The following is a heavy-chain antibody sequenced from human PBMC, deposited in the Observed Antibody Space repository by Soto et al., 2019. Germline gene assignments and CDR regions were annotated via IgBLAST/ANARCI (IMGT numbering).Heavy chain of an antibody. CDR1: GYTFTSYA. J-gene: IGHJ6*02. Sequence: ASVKVSCKASGYTFTSYAMHWVRQAPGQRLEWMGWINAGNGNTKYSQKFQGRVTITRDTSASTAYMELSSLRSEDTAVYYCARLVWQPAGSYYYYGMDVWGQGTTVTVSS. CDR2: INAGNGNT. D-gene: IGHD2-8*01. V-gene: IGHV1-3*01. CDR3: ARLVWQPAGSYYYYGMDV.